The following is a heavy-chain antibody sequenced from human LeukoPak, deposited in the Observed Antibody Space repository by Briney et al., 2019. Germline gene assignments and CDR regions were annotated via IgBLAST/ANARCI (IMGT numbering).Heavy chain of an antibody. CDR2: ISGSGGTI. CDR1: GFTLSSYA. CDR3: AKDGTTGWNGITWDFAL. D-gene: IGHD6-19*01. Sequence: GGSLRLSCEASGFTLSSYAMSWVRQAAGKGLEWVPRISGSGGTIYSADSVKGRFTISRDNSKNTVYLEMNSLRAEDTAVYYCAKDGTTGWNGITWDFALWGRGTLVTVSS. V-gene: IGHV3-23*01. J-gene: IGHJ2*01.